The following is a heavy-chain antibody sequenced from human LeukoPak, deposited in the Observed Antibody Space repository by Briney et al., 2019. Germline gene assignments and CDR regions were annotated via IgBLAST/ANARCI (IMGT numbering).Heavy chain of an antibody. CDR2: ISDSGGST. CDR3: AKGYSSGWFDY. V-gene: IGHV3-64D*09. D-gene: IGHD6-19*01. J-gene: IGHJ5*01. Sequence: GGSLRLSCSASGFPFSSYAMHWVRQAPGKGLEYVSAISDSGGSTYYADSVKGRFTISRDNSKNTLYLQMSSLRAEDTAVYYCAKGYSSGWFDYWGQGTLVTVSS. CDR1: GFPFSSYA.